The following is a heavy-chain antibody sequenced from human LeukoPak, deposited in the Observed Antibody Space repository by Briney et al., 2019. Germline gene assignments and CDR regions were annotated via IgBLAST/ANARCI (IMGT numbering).Heavy chain of an antibody. J-gene: IGHJ5*02. CDR2: IDPNSGGR. V-gene: IGHV1-2*02. CDR1: GYTFTGYY. Sequence: ASVKVSCKTSGYTFTGYYIHWVRQAPGQGLEWMGWIDPNSGGRNFAQNFEGRVTMTKDRSLTTAYVELSSLTFDDTAVYYCARASSSWSHSWFDPWGQGTLVTVSS. D-gene: IGHD6-13*01. CDR3: ARASSSWSHSWFDP.